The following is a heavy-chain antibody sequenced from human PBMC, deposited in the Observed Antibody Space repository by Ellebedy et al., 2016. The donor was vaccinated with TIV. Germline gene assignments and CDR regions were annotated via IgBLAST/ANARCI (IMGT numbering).Heavy chain of an antibody. Sequence: GESLKISCAASGFPFSDYYMSWVRQAPGKELEWVSYIRGSDSTIYYADSVKGRFTISRDNAKNSLYLQMNSLRAEDTAVYYCARMDWNDVDLRHYYFDYWGQGTLVTVSS. V-gene: IGHV3-11*01. CDR2: IRGSDSTI. CDR3: ARMDWNDVDLRHYYFDY. J-gene: IGHJ4*02. CDR1: GFPFSDYY. D-gene: IGHD1-1*01.